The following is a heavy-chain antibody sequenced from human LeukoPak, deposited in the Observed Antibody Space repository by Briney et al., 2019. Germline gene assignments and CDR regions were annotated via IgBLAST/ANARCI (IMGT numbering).Heavy chain of an antibody. V-gene: IGHV3-30*04. CDR1: GFTFSSYA. Sequence: PGRSLRLSCAASGFTFSSYAMHWVRQAPGKGLDWVAVISYDGSNKYYADSVKGRFTISRDNSKNTLYLRMNSLRAEDTAVYYCAKVYYYDSSGYYYFDYWGQGTLVTVSS. CDR3: AKVYYYDSSGYYYFDY. D-gene: IGHD3-22*01. J-gene: IGHJ4*02. CDR2: ISYDGSNK.